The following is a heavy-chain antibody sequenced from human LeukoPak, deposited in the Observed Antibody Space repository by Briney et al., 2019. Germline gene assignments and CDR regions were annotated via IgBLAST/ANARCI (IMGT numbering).Heavy chain of an antibody. D-gene: IGHD6-19*01. CDR3: ATGIAVAGTPFDY. J-gene: IGHJ4*02. V-gene: IGHV4-59*01. CDR1: GGSISSYY. CDR2: IYYSGST. Sequence: SETLSLTCTVSGGSISSYYWSWIRQPPGKGLEWIGYIYYSGSTNYNPSLKSRVTISVDTSKNQFSLKLSSVTAADTAVYYCATGIAVAGTPFDYWGQGTLVTVPS.